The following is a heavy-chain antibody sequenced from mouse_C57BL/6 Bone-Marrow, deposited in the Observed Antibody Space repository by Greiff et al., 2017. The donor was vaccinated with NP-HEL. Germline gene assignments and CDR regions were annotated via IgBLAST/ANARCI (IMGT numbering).Heavy chain of an antibody. Sequence: QVQLKQPGTELVKPGASVKLSCKASGYTFTSYWMHWVKQRPGQGLEWIGNINPSNGGTNYNEKFKSKATLTVDKSSSTAYMQLSSLTSEDSAVYYCARSGFITTVTLYYFDYWGQGTTLTVSS. V-gene: IGHV1-53*01. CDR2: INPSNGGT. J-gene: IGHJ2*01. CDR3: ARSGFITTVTLYYFDY. D-gene: IGHD1-1*01. CDR1: GYTFTSYW.